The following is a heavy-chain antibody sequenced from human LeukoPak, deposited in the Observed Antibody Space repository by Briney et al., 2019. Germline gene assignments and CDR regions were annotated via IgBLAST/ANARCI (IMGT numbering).Heavy chain of an antibody. D-gene: IGHD2-15*01. CDR2: ISGSGGST. CDR1: GFTFSSYA. Sequence: PGGSLRLSCAASGFTFSSYAMSWDRQAPGKGLEWVSAISGSGGSTYYADSVKGRFTISRDNSKNTLYLQMNSLRAEDTAVYYCARRRPCSGGSCYTLYYYYGMDVWGQGTTVTVSS. J-gene: IGHJ6*02. CDR3: ARRRPCSGGSCYTLYYYYGMDV. V-gene: IGHV3-23*01.